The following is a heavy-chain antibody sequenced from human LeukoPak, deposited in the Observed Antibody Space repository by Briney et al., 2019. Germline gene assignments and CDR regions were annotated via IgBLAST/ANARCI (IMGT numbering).Heavy chain of an antibody. CDR1: GFTFTSSA. CDR2: IVVGSGDT. Sequence: GASVKVSCKASGFTFTSSAVQWVRQARGQRLEWIGWIVVGSGDTNSAQKFQERVTITRDMSTRTAYMELSSLRSEDTAVYYCAKDIEEWLVKGGGCFDYWGQGTLVTVSS. CDR3: AKDIEEWLVKGGGCFDY. V-gene: IGHV1-58*01. D-gene: IGHD6-19*01. J-gene: IGHJ4*02.